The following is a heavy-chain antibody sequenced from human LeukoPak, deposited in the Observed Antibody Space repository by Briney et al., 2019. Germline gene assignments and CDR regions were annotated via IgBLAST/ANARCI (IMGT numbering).Heavy chain of an antibody. CDR3: ARGGVVAAPGNAFDI. J-gene: IGHJ3*02. CDR1: GYSISSGYY. CDR2: IYHSGST. Sequence: SETLSLTCAVSGYSISSGYYWGWIRQPPGKGLEWIGSIYHSGSTYYNPSLKSRVTMSADTSKNQFSLRLSSVTAADTALYYCARGGVVAAPGNAFDIWGQGTMVTVFS. V-gene: IGHV4-38-2*01. D-gene: IGHD2-15*01.